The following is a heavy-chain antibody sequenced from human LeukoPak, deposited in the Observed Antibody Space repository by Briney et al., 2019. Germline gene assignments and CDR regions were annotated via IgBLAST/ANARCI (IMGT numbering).Heavy chain of an antibody. CDR3: ARDSGHDAFDI. CDR1: GFXFSTYG. V-gene: IGHV3-53*01. J-gene: IGHJ3*02. Sequence: GGSLRLSCAASGFXFSTYGINWVRQAPGKGLEWVSVIYRSGSTYYADSVKGRFTISRDNSKNTLYLQMNRLRAEDTAVYYCARDSGHDAFDIWGQGTMVTVSS. CDR2: IYRSGST.